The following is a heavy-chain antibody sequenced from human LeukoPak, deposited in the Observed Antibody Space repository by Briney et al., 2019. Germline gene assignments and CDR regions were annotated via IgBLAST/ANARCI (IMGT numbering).Heavy chain of an antibody. D-gene: IGHD2-15*01. CDR2: INPNSGGT. Sequence: ASVKVSCKASGYTFTGYYMHWVRQAPGQGLEWMGWINPNSGGTNYAQKFQGGVTMTRDTSISTAYMELSRLRSDDTAVYYCAGGLIGYCSGGSCYPSDWHYYYMDVWGKGTTVTISS. V-gene: IGHV1-2*02. J-gene: IGHJ6*03. CDR1: GYTFTGYY. CDR3: AGGLIGYCSGGSCYPSDWHYYYMDV.